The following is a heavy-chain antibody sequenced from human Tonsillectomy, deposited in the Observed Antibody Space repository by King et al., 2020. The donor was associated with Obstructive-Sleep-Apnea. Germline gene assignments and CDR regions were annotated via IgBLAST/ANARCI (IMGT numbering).Heavy chain of an antibody. CDR2: ISGSGGSP. V-gene: IGHV3-23*04. J-gene: IGHJ4*02. CDR1: GFTFSSYA. CDR3: AKDGLYPYYFHY. D-gene: IGHD2/OR15-2a*01. Sequence: VQLVESGGGLVQPGGSLRLSCAASGFTFSSYAMTWVRQAPGKGLEWVSSISGSGGSPYYADSVKGRFTISRDNSKNTLYLQMNSLRGEDTAVYYCAKDGLYPYYFHYWAQGTLVTVSS.